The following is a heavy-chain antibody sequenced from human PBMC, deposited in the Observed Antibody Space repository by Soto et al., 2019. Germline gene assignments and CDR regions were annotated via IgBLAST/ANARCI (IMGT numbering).Heavy chain of an antibody. J-gene: IGHJ4*02. V-gene: IGHV3-23*01. D-gene: IGHD1-1*01. CDR2: ISGSGGRA. CDR1: GFIFSSYP. Sequence: PGGSLRLSCAASGFIFSSYPMSWVRHAPGRGLRWLSTISGSGGRAFYADSVRGRFTISRDSSKNTLYLQMNSLGAEDTAIYYCAKESWKNYFENWGQGTLVTVSS. CDR3: AKESWKNYFEN.